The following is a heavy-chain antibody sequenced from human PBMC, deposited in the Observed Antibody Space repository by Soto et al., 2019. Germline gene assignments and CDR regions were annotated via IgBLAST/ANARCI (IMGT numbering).Heavy chain of an antibody. CDR1: GFTFSSYA. V-gene: IGHV3-23*01. Sequence: GESLRLSCVASGFTFSSYAMGWVRQAPGKGLDWVSVISGSGGITYSADSVKGRFTISRDNSKNILYLQMNSLRAEDTAVYYXAKGITDTGGYYYYSMDVWVQGPRSPSP. D-gene: IGHD2-15*01. CDR2: ISGSGGIT. J-gene: IGHJ6*02. CDR3: AKGITDTGGYYYYSMDV.